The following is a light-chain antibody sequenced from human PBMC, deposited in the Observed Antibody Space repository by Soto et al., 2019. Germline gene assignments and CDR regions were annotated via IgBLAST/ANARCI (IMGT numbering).Light chain of an antibody. CDR2: DTS. CDR3: QQYGSSPIT. CDR1: QSASSSY. J-gene: IGKJ5*01. V-gene: IGKV3D-20*01. Sequence: VVLTQSPATLSLSPGQRGTLSCGASQSASSSYVAWYQHKPGLAPRLLIHDTSNRAIGIPDRLSGSKSGTNFTLTIRRMEPEDVGMYYCQQYGSSPITFGQGTRLEIK.